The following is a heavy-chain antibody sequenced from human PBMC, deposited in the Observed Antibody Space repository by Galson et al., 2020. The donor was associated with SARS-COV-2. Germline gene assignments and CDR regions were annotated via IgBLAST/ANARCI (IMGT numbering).Heavy chain of an antibody. J-gene: IGHJ4*02. CDR2: ISGSGGST. CDR3: AKGATTMELGITFDY. CDR1: GFTFTNYA. V-gene: IGHV3-23*01. Sequence: QAGGSLRLSCAASGFTFTNYAMTWVRQAPGKGLEWVSTISGSGGSTYYADSVKGRFTISRDNSKNTLYLQMNSLRAEDTAVYYCAKGATTMELGITFDYWGQGTLVTVSS. D-gene: IGHD1-26*01.